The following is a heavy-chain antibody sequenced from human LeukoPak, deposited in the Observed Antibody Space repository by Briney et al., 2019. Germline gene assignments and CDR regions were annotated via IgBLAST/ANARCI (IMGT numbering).Heavy chain of an antibody. CDR1: GFSFSSYA. J-gene: IGHJ4*02. CDR3: AKDPSYYYDSSGYSPLSGY. CDR2: IIRGGST. Sequence: GGSLRLSCAASGFSFSSYAMSWVRQAPGKGLEWVSGIIRGGSTYYADSAKGRFTISRDNSKNTLYLQMNSLRAEDTAVYYCAKDPSYYYDSSGYSPLSGYWGQGTLVTVSS. V-gene: IGHV3-23*01. D-gene: IGHD3-22*01.